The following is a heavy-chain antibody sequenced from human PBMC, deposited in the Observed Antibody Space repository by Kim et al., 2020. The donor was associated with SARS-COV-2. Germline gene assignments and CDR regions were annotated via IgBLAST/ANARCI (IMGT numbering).Heavy chain of an antibody. D-gene: IGHD6-19*01. V-gene: IGHV4-39*07. CDR3: ARDAGQWLVTYDY. Sequence: NPSLTSRVTISIDTSKNQFSLKLSSVTAADTAVYYCARDAGQWLVTYDYWGQGTLVTVSS. J-gene: IGHJ4*02.